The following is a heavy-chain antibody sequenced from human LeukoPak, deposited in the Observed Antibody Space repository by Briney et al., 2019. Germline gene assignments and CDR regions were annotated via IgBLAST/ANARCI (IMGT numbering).Heavy chain of an antibody. J-gene: IGHJ4*02. CDR1: GGSISSGDYY. D-gene: IGHD3-10*01. CDR3: ARGRQIGELLGDY. CDR2: IHYSGTT. Sequence: SSETLPLTCTVSGGSISSGDYYWSWIRQPPGKGLEWIGYIHYSGTTYYNPSLKSRVTISVDTSKNQFSLNLSSVTAADTAVYYCARGRQIGELLGDYWGQGTLVTVSS. V-gene: IGHV4-30-4*01.